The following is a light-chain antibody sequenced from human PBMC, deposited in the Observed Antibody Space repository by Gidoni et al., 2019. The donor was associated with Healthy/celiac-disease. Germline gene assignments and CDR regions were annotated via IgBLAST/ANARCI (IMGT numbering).Light chain of an antibody. CDR1: QDISNY. V-gene: IGKV1-33*01. J-gene: IGKJ4*01. CDR2: DAS. CDR3: QLYDNLPRT. Sequence: DIQVTECPSSLSASVGDRVTITCQASQDISNYLNWYQQKPGKAPKLLICDASNLETGLPSRFSGSGSGTYFTFSISCLQPEAIVTYYCQLYDNLPRTFGGGTKVEIK.